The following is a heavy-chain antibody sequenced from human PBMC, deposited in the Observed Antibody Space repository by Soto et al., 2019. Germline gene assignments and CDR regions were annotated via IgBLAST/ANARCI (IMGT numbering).Heavy chain of an antibody. CDR3: AGGFQGGFDS. J-gene: IGHJ5*01. CDR1: GFTFSSYW. V-gene: IGHV3-74*01. CDR2: ISIDGSTT. Sequence: GGSLRLSCAASGFTFSSYWMRWVRQAPGKGLVWVSHISIDGSTTTYADSVKGRFTISRDNAKNTLYLQMDSLKAEDTAVYYCAGGFQGGFDSWGQGTLVTVSS.